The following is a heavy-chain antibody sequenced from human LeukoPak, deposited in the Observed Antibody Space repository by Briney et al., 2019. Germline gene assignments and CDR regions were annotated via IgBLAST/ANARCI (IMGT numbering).Heavy chain of an antibody. CDR1: VFTFSSYA. D-gene: IGHD6-13*01. Sequence: GGSLRLSCAPSVFTFSSYAMSWVRQAPGKGLEWVSVITESGATTYYADSVKGRFSISRDNSKNTLYLQMTSLRAEDTAVYYCGKTIAAGGTDYWGQGTLVTVSS. J-gene: IGHJ4*02. V-gene: IGHV3-23*01. CDR2: ITESGATT. CDR3: GKTIAAGGTDY.